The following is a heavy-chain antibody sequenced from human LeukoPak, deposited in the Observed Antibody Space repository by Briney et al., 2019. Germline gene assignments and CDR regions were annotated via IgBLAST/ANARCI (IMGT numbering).Heavy chain of an antibody. CDR2: ISYDGSNK. CDR1: GFTFSSYI. D-gene: IGHD3-10*01. Sequence: GGSLRLSCAASGFTFSSYIMNWVRQAPGKGLEWVAVISYDGSNKYYADSVKGRFTISRDNSKNTLYLQMNSLRAEDTAVYYCARGDYYGSGSLDYWGQGTLVTVSS. V-gene: IGHV3-30-3*01. J-gene: IGHJ4*02. CDR3: ARGDYYGSGSLDY.